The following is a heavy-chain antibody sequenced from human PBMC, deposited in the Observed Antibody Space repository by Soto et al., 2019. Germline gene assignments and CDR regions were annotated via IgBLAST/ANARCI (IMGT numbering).Heavy chain of an antibody. CDR1: GFSVSNNY. CDR3: ARVDRGNSG. D-gene: IGHD2-21*02. J-gene: IGHJ4*02. Sequence: EVQLVESGGGLVQPGGSLRLSCAASGFSVSNNYVSWVRQAPGKGLEWVSVIHRAGNTYYADSVKGRFTISRDNSKNTVYLQMNSLGADDAAVYYCARVDRGNSGWGQGTLVTVSS. V-gene: IGHV3-66*01. CDR2: IHRAGNT.